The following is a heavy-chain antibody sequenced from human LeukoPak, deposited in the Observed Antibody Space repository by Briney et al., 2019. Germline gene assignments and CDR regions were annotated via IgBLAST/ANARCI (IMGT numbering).Heavy chain of an antibody. CDR3: AALGYAIFGVGDDAFDI. CDR1: GFTFSNSA. J-gene: IGHJ3*02. V-gene: IGHV1-58*01. D-gene: IGHD3-3*01. Sequence: SVKVSCKASGFTFSNSALQWVRQARGQGLEWIGWIIVDSGKTYDAKKFQGRVTITRGMSTTTAYLELSSLRSEDTAVYYCAALGYAIFGVGDDAFDIWGQGTMVTVSS. CDR2: IIVDSGKT.